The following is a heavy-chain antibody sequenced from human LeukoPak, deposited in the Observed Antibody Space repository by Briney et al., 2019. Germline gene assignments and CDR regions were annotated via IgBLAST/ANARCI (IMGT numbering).Heavy chain of an antibody. Sequence: GGSLRLSCAASGFTFSTYAMSWVRQAPGKGLEWVSAISVSGAGTYYADSMKGRFTISRDNSKNTLYLQMNSLSAEDTAVYYCARGVNYFVLEYWGQGTLVTVSS. D-gene: IGHD3-10*02. CDR3: ARGVNYFVLEY. J-gene: IGHJ4*02. CDR2: ISVSGAGT. V-gene: IGHV3-23*01. CDR1: GFTFSTYA.